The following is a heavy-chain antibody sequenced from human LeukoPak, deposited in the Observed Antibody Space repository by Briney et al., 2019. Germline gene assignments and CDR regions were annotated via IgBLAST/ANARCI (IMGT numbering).Heavy chain of an antibody. CDR2: IYYSGST. J-gene: IGHJ3*02. CDR3: ARRKNSAWSTDAFDI. Sequence: PSETLSLTCTVSGGSINSYYWSWIRQPPGKGLEWVGYIYYSGSTSYNPSLKSRVTISVDTPKNQFSLKLNSVTAADTAVYYCARRKNSAWSTDAFDIWGQGTMVTVSS. CDR1: GGSINSYY. D-gene: IGHD6-19*01. V-gene: IGHV4-59*08.